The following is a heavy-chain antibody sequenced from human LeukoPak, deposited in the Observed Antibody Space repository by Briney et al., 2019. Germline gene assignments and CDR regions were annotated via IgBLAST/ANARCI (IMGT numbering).Heavy chain of an antibody. V-gene: IGHV3-21*01. Sequence: GGSLRLPCAASGFTFSSYAMNWVRQAPRKGLEWVSSISSSSDYIYYADSVKGRFTISRDNAKNSLYLQMNSLRAEDTAVYYCARDSYNWNDGGADYWGQGTLVTVSS. J-gene: IGHJ4*02. D-gene: IGHD1-20*01. CDR3: ARDSYNWNDGGADY. CDR1: GFTFSSYA. CDR2: ISSSSDYI.